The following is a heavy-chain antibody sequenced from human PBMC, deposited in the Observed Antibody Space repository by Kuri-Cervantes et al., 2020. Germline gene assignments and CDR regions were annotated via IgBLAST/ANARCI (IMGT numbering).Heavy chain of an antibody. CDR3: ARHFYHSASRYFDL. CDR1: GFTFSDYY. J-gene: IGHJ2*01. V-gene: IGHV4-38-2*01. Sequence: GSLRLSCAASGFTFSDYYMSWIRQSPGKGLEWIASIQHSGNIHYNPSLKSRVTTSVDTSKKQISMSLTSVSAADTAVYFCARHFYHSASRYFDLWGRGTLVTVSS. CDR2: IQHSGNI. D-gene: IGHD5/OR15-5a*01.